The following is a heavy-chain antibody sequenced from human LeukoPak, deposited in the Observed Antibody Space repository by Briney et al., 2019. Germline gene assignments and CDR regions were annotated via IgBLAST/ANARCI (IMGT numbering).Heavy chain of an antibody. CDR2: ISESSKYI. J-gene: IGHJ4*02. V-gene: IGHV3-11*04. CDR1: GFSITNYY. D-gene: IGHD3-3*01. CDR3: AKPFTIFGVVTHFDY. Sequence: GGSLRLSCAASGFSITNYYMGWIRQGPGKGLEWVSYISESSKYISYADSVKGRFTISRDNAKQALSLQMNSLRAEDTAVYYCAKPFTIFGVVTHFDYWGQGTLVTVSS.